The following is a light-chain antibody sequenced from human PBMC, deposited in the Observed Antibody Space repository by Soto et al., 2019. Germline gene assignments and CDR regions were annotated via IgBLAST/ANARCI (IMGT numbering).Light chain of an antibody. CDR1: SSDVGGYNH. J-gene: IGLJ1*01. Sequence: QSALTQPRSVSGSPGQSVTISCTGTSSDVGGYNHVSWYQHHPGKAPKFMIYDVSKRPSGVPDRFSGSKSGNTAALTISGLQAEDEAAYYCCSSADSYTFVVGTGTKVTVL. CDR2: DVS. CDR3: CSSADSYTFV. V-gene: IGLV2-11*01.